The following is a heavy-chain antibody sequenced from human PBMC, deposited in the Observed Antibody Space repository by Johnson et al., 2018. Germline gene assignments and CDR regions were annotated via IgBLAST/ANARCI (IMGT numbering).Heavy chain of an antibody. CDR2: IWYDGSNK. CDR1: GFTFSSYG. V-gene: IGHV3-33*01. J-gene: IGHJ3*02. CDR3: AREGVEAYCGGDCYPAGAFDI. Sequence: QVQLVECGGGVVQPGRSLRLCCAASGFTFSSYGMHWVRQAPGKGLEWVAVIWYDGSNKYYADSVKGRFTISRDNSKNTLYLQMNSLRAEDTAGYYCAREGVEAYCGGDCYPAGAFDIWGQGTMVTVSS. D-gene: IGHD2-21*02.